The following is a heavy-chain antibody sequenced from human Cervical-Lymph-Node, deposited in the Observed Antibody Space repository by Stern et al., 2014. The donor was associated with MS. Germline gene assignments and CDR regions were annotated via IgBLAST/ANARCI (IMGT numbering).Heavy chain of an antibody. J-gene: IGHJ6*02. V-gene: IGHV1-45*02. CDR3: AASSIGLVIWGDYGLDV. CDR1: GDTLTYRR. D-gene: IGHD3/OR15-3a*01. Sequence: VQLVESGAEVKETGSSVTVSCTASGDTLTYRRLHWVRQAPGQALEWMGRINPFSGNTKNAQRFHDRVTITRDRSMSTAYMELSSLRSEDTAIYYCAASSIGLVIWGDYGLDVWGQGTTVVVSS. CDR2: INPFSGNT.